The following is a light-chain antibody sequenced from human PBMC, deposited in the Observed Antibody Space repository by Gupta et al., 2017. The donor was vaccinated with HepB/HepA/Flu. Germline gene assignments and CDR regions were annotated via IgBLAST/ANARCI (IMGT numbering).Light chain of an antibody. Sequence: SYELTQPPSVSVSPGQKARITCSGDALPKQYAYWYQQKPGQAPVLVIDKDSERPSGIPERFSGSSSGTTVTLTISGVQAEDEADYYCQSADSSGTYHVVFGGGTKLTVL. CDR1: ALPKQY. V-gene: IGLV3-25*03. CDR2: KDS. CDR3: QSADSSGTYHVV. J-gene: IGLJ2*01.